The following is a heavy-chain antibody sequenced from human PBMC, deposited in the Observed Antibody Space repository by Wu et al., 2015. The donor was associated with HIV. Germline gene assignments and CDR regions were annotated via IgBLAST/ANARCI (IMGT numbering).Heavy chain of an antibody. D-gene: IGHD3-10*01. CDR3: ARVQFDPKYYTYFDL. CDR2: MAPSSGHI. CDR1: YILTSYP. J-gene: IGHJ2*01. Sequence: QVQLVQSGAEVKKPGASVKVSCKASYILTSYPIAWVRQAPGQRLEWMGWMAPSSGHIQPAQKFQDRITMSTDNSAHTAYMELRSLTSDDAAIYFCARVQFDPKYYTYFDLWGRRNSGHCLL. V-gene: IGHV1-18*01.